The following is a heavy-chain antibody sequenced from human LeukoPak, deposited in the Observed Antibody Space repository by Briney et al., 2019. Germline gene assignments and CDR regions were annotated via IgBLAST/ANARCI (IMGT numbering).Heavy chain of an antibody. J-gene: IGHJ3*02. CDR3: AREWGGFGELLPHLIHDAFDI. CDR1: GGSFSGYY. CDR2: INHSGST. Sequence: SETLSLTCAVYGGSFSGYYWSWIRQPPGKGLEWIGEINHSGSTNYNPSLKSRVTISVDTSKNQFSLKLSSVTAADTAVYYCAREWGGFGELLPHLIHDAFDIWGQGTMVTVSS. V-gene: IGHV4-34*01. D-gene: IGHD3-10*01.